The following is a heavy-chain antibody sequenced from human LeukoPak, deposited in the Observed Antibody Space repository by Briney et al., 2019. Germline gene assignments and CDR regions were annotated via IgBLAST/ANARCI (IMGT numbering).Heavy chain of an antibody. CDR3: ARNWNDRYYYYYYMDV. D-gene: IGHD1-1*01. CDR1: GGSISSSTYY. Sequence: SETLSLTCTVSGGSISSSTYYWGWIRQPPGKGLEWIGSIYYSGTTYYNPSLKSRVTISVDTSKNQFSLKLSSVTAADTAVYYCARNWNDRYYYYYYMDVWGKGTTVTVSS. CDR2: IYYSGTT. V-gene: IGHV4-39*07. J-gene: IGHJ6*03.